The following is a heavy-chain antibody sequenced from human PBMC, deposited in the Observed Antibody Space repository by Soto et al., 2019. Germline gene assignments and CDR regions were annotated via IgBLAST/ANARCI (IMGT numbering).Heavy chain of an antibody. D-gene: IGHD1-7*01. CDR1: GLTFSSYV. V-gene: IGHV3-23*01. CDR2: ISGGAGTT. CDR3: VLLEAGTVDY. Sequence: GGSLRLSCVASGLTFSSYVMTWVRQAPGKGLEWVSSISGGAGTTYYADSVKGRFTISRDNSRNTLYVQMNSLRAEDTALYYCVLLEAGTVDYWGQGTQVTVSS. J-gene: IGHJ4*02.